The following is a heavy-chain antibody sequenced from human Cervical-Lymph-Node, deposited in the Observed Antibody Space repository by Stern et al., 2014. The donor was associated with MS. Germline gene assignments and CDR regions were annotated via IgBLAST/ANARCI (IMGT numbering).Heavy chain of an antibody. J-gene: IGHJ4*02. CDR3: ASEAGYSPFDY. D-gene: IGHD3-9*01. CDR2: IHHSGSP. V-gene: IGHV4-4*02. CDR1: GVSISSSHW. Sequence: VQLVESGPGLVKPSGTLSLTCAVSGVSISSSHWWSWVRQSPGNGLEWIGEIHHSGSPKYNPSLKSRVTISIDKSKNQFSLKLDSVTAADTAVYYCASEAGYSPFDYWGQGTLVIVSS.